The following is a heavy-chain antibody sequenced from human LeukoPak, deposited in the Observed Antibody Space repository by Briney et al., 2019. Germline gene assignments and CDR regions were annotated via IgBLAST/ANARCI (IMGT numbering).Heavy chain of an antibody. V-gene: IGHV3-33*06. J-gene: IGHJ4*02. D-gene: IGHD4-11*01. CDR2: IWSDKSNR. CDR1: GFIFNHHA. CDR3: AKDAQRGFDYSNSLEN. Sequence: GRSLRLSCAASGFIFNHHAMHSVRQAPGKGLEWVAVIWSDKSNRFYADSVRGRFTISRDDSRKTVYLQMERMAAEDTAIYYCAKDAQRGFDYSNSLENWGQGALVTVAS.